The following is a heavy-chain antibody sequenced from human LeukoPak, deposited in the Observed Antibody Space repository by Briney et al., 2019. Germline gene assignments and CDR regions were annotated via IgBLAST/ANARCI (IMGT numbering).Heavy chain of an antibody. CDR2: IKSKTDGGTT. J-gene: IGHJ5*02. CDR1: GFTFSNAW. Sequence: PGGSLRLSCAVSGFTFSNAWMTWVRQVPGKRLEWVGRIKSKTDGGTTEYAAPVKGRFTISRDDSKNTLYLQMNSLKTEDTAVYYCTTDHKGGFDPWGQGTLVTVSS. CDR3: TTDHKGGFDP. V-gene: IGHV3-15*01.